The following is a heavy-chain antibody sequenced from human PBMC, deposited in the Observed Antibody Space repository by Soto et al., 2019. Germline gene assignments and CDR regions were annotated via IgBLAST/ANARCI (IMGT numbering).Heavy chain of an antibody. J-gene: IGHJ1*01. Sequence: QVQLQQSGPGLVKPSQTLSLTCAVSGDSVSSNSAAWNWIRQSPSRGLEWLGRRYYRSKWYNDYAVSVKSRITINPDTSKNQFSLQLNSETPEDTAVYYCARDWDRLDRYCFQHWGQGTLVTVSS. CDR3: ARDWDRLDRYCFQH. D-gene: IGHD2-21*02. CDR1: GDSVSSNSAA. CDR2: RYYRSKWYN. V-gene: IGHV6-1*01.